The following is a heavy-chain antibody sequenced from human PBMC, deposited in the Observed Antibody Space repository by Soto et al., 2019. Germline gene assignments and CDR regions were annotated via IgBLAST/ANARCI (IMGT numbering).Heavy chain of an antibody. D-gene: IGHD2-15*01. CDR3: ARDLGYCSGGTCYSVLDS. CDR1: GFTFSSNW. CDR2: IKQDGSEK. V-gene: IGHV3-7*03. Sequence: GGSLRLSCAASGFTFSSNWMNWVRQAPGKGLEWVANIKQDGSEKYYVDSVKGRFTISGDNAKNSLLLQMNSLRVEDTAVYYCARDLGYCSGGTCYSVLDSCGQGALVTVSS. J-gene: IGHJ4*02.